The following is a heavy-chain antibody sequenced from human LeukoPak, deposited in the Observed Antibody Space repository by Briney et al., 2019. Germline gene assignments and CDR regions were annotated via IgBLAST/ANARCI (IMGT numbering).Heavy chain of an antibody. D-gene: IGHD2-2*01. CDR1: GFTFSSYW. J-gene: IGHJ4*02. Sequence: PGGSLRLSCAASGFTFSSYWMSWVRQAPGKGLEWVANIKQDGSEKYYVDSVKGRFTISRDNAKNSLYLQMNSLRAEDTAVYYCARDMGGIVVVPADGYFDYRGQGTLVTVSS. V-gene: IGHV3-7*03. CDR3: ARDMGGIVVVPADGYFDY. CDR2: IKQDGSEK.